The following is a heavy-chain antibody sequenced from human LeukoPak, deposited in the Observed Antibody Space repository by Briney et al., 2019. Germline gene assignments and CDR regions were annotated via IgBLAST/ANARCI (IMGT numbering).Heavy chain of an antibody. CDR3: ARSDSSGYYSHAFDI. D-gene: IGHD3-22*01. V-gene: IGHV3-23*01. Sequence: PGGSLRLSCAASGFTFTSYSMSWVRQAPGKGLEWVSAITGSGDTTYYADSVKGRFTISRDNSKSTLYLQMSSLRPEDTAVYYCARSDSSGYYSHAFDIWGQGTMVTVSS. CDR2: ITGSGDTT. J-gene: IGHJ3*02. CDR1: GFTFTSYS.